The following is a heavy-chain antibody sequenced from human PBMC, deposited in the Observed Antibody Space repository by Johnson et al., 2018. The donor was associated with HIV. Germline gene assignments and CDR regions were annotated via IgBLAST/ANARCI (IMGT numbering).Heavy chain of an antibody. CDR3: ARGKYYYDSSGYYGPKTNNGAFDS. Sequence: VQLVESGGGLVQPGGSLRLSCAASGFTFSSYAMSWVRQAPGKGLEWVSAISGSGGSTYYADSVKGRFTISRDNSKNTLYLQMNSLRADDTAVYYCARGKYYYDSSGYYGPKTNNGAFDSWGQGTMVTVSS. V-gene: IGHV3-23*04. CDR1: GFTFSSYA. D-gene: IGHD3-22*01. CDR2: ISGSGGST. J-gene: IGHJ3*02.